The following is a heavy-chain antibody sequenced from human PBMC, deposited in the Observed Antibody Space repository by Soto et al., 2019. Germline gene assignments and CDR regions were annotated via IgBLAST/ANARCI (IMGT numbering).Heavy chain of an antibody. V-gene: IGHV4-39*07. CDR2: IYYLGNT. D-gene: IGHD3-9*01. CDR1: GGSISSSSSY. J-gene: IGHJ5*02. CDR3: ARDQRYDILTGYYQYNWFDP. Sequence: PSETLSLTCTVSGGSISSSSSYWGWIRQPPGKGLEWVGSIYYLGNTYYNPSLGGRVSISVDPSKNQFSLKLSSVTAADTAVYYCARDQRYDILTGYYQYNWFDPWGQGTLVTVSS.